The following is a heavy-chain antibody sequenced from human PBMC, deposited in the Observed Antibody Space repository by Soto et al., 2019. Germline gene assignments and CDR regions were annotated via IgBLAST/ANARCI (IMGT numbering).Heavy chain of an antibody. CDR2: FDPEDGET. Sequence: ASVKVSCKVSGYTLTELSMHWVRQAPGKGLEWMGGFDPEDGETIYAQKFQGRVTMTEDTSTDTAYMELSGLRSEDTAVYYCATGRYSGYGTDYWGQGTLVTVSS. J-gene: IGHJ4*02. CDR3: ATGRYSGYGTDY. V-gene: IGHV1-24*01. CDR1: GYTLTELS. D-gene: IGHD5-12*01.